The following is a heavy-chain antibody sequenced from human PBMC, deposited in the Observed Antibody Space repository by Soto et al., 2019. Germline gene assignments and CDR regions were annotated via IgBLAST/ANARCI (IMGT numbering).Heavy chain of an antibody. CDR3: KSSQSYYYGSGSLAYYGMDV. D-gene: IGHD3-10*01. Sequence: PGGSLRLSCTASGFTFGDYAMSWFRQAPGKGLEWVGFIRSKAYGGTTEYAASAKGRFTISRDDSKSIAYLQMNSLKTEDTAVYYCKSSQSYYYGSGSLAYYGMDVWGQGTTDTVSS. J-gene: IGHJ6*02. V-gene: IGHV3-49*03. CDR1: GFTFGDYA. CDR2: IRSKAYGGTT.